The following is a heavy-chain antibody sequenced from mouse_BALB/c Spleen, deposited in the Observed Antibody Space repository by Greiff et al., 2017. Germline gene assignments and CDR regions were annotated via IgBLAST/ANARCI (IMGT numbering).Heavy chain of an antibody. J-gene: IGHJ4*01. CDR2: IWAGGST. CDR3: ARGGNYYGSSLYAMDY. CDR1: GFSLTSYG. D-gene: IGHD1-1*01. V-gene: IGHV2-9*02. Sequence: VQRVESGPGLVAPSQSLSITCTVSGFSLTSYGVHWVRQPPGKGLEWLGVIWAGGSTNYNSALMSRLSISKDNSKSQVFLKMNSLQTDDTAMYYCARGGNYYGSSLYAMDYWGQGTSVTVSS.